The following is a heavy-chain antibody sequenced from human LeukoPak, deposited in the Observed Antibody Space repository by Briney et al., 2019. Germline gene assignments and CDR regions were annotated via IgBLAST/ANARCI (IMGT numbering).Heavy chain of an antibody. CDR3: VGAVRTDY. Sequence: PGGSLRLSCAASGFPFSDHYMDWVRQTPGKGLEWVSSITSSSGYIYYADSVKGRFTISRDNAKNSLYLQMNSLRAEDTAVYYCVGAVRTDYWGQGTLVTVSS. CDR1: GFPFSDHY. CDR2: ITSSSGYI. V-gene: IGHV3-21*01. D-gene: IGHD4/OR15-4a*01. J-gene: IGHJ4*02.